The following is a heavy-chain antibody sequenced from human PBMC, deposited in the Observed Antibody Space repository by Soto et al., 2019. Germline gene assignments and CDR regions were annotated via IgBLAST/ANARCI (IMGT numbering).Heavy chain of an antibody. CDR1: GFTFSTYS. J-gene: IGHJ6*01. V-gene: IGHV3-21*01. CDR3: ARVRSYSYGQGYGMDV. CDR2: ISSSSGYI. D-gene: IGHD5-18*01. Sequence: EVQLVESGGGLVKPGGSLRLSCAASGFTFSTYSMNWVRQAPGKGLEWVSSISSSSGYIYYADSVKGRFTISRDDAKNSLSRQMNSLRAEDTAVYYCARVRSYSYGQGYGMDVW.